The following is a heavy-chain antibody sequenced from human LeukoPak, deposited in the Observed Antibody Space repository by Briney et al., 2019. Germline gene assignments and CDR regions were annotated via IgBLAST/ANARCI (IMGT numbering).Heavy chain of an antibody. D-gene: IGHD3-22*01. CDR2: ISSNGGST. J-gene: IGHJ4*02. V-gene: IGHV3-64D*09. CDR3: VKGGITMIVVDY. Sequence: PGGSLRLSCSASGVTFSSYGMHWVRQAPGKGLEYVSAISSNGGSTYYADSVKGRFTISRDNSKNTLYLQMSSLRAEDTAVYYCVKGGITMIVVDYWGQGTLVTVSS. CDR1: GVTFSSYG.